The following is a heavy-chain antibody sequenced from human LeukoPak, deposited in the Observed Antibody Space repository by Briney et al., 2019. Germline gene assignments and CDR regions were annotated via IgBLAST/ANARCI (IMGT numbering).Heavy chain of an antibody. CDR3: ARDPTFSTTPAGFDY. Sequence: ASVKVSCKASGYIFTNYYIHWVRQAPGQGLEWMGGIIPIFGTANYAQKFQGRVTITADKSTSTAYMELSSLRSEDTAVYYCARDPTFSTTPAGFDYWGQGTLVTVSS. CDR1: GYIFTNYY. V-gene: IGHV1-69*06. CDR2: IIPIFGTA. D-gene: IGHD4-11*01. J-gene: IGHJ4*02.